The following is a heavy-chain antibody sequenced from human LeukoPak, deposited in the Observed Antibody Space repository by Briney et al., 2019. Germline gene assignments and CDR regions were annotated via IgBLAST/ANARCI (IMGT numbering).Heavy chain of an antibody. CDR2: SYYSGST. J-gene: IGHJ6*02. CDR1: GGSISSGDYY. V-gene: IGHV4-30-4*01. CDR3: ARASGCYGSGSDYGMDV. D-gene: IGHD3-10*01. Sequence: SQTLSLTCTVSGGSISSGDYYWSWIRQPPGKGLEWIGYSYYSGSTYYNPSLKSRVTISVDTSKNQFSLKLSSVTAADTAVYYCARASGCYGSGSDYGMDVWGQGTTVTVSS.